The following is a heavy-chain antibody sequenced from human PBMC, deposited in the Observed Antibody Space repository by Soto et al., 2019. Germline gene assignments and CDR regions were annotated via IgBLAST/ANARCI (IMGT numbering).Heavy chain of an antibody. CDR3: AKDTTDHYGSGGRLDC. CDR2: ISYDGSKE. CDR1: GFTFSGYG. D-gene: IGHD3-10*01. V-gene: IGHV3-30*18. J-gene: IGHJ4*02. Sequence: PGGSLRLSCGGSGFTFSGYGMHWVRQAPGKGLDWLAVISYDGSKEYYADSVRGRFTISRDNSNNTLFLQMNSLRPEDTSVYYCAKDTTDHYGSGGRLDCWGQGISVTVSS.